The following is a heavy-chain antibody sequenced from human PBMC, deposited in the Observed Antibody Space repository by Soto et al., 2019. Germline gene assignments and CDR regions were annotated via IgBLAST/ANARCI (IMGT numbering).Heavy chain of an antibody. CDR2: ICYSGST. Sequence: QVQLQESGPGLVKPSQTLSLTCTVSGGSISSGGYYWSWIRQHPGKGLEWIGYICYSGSTYYNPSLKSRVTISVDPSKNQCSLKLSSVTAADTAVYYCSRENTLRYGSGSYVFADWGQGTLVTVSA. J-gene: IGHJ1*01. V-gene: IGHV4-31*03. D-gene: IGHD3-10*01. CDR1: GGSISSGGYY. CDR3: SRENTLRYGSGSYVFAD.